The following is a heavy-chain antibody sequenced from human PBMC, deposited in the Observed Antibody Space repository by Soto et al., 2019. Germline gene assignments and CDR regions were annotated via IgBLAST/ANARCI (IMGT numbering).Heavy chain of an antibody. J-gene: IGHJ4*02. CDR3: AKDRGRVAGTGYFDY. CDR1: GFTFSSYG. D-gene: IGHD6-19*01. Sequence: QVQLVESEGGVVQPGRSLRLSCAASGFTFSSYGMHWVRQAPGKGLEWVAVISYDGSNKYYADSVKGRFTISRDNSKNTLYLQMNSLRAEDTAVYYCAKDRGRVAGTGYFDYWGQGTLVTVSS. CDR2: ISYDGSNK. V-gene: IGHV3-30*18.